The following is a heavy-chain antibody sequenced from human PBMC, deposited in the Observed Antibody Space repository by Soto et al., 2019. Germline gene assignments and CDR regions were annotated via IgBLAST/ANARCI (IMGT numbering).Heavy chain of an antibody. D-gene: IGHD6-13*01. Sequence: PGESLKISCKGSGYSFTSYWIGWVRQMPGKGLEWMGIIYPGDSDTRYSPSFQGQVTISADKSISTAYLQWSSLKASDTAMYYCARLIAAAVDYYYYYGMEVWGQGTTVTVSS. CDR3: ARLIAAAVDYYYYYGMEV. V-gene: IGHV5-51*01. CDR1: GYSFTSYW. J-gene: IGHJ6*02. CDR2: IYPGDSDT.